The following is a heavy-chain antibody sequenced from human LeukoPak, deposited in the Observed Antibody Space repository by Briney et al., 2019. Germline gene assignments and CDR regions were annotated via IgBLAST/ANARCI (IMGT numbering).Heavy chain of an antibody. V-gene: IGHV4-59*01. J-gene: IGHJ5*02. D-gene: IGHD4-17*01. CDR2: ISDNGST. Sequence: SENLSLTCAVYGGSFSGYYWSWIRQAPGKGLEWIGYISDNGSTNYNPSLRSRVTISVDTSKNQFSLKLSSVTAADTALYYCARYDYGDCWFDPWGQGTLVTVSS. CDR3: ARYDYGDCWFDP. CDR1: GGSFSGYY.